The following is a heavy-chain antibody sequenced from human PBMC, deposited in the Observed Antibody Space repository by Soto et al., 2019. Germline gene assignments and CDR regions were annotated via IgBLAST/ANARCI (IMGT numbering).Heavy chain of an antibody. Sequence: QLVESGGGLVQPGGSLRLSCAASGFTFSSYWLHWVRQAPGGGLVWVSRINPAGGRTNYADSVNGRFTISSDNVKNTLYLQMDSLRAEDTAVYYCARVKLGSYDWVDPWGQGTLVTVSS. CDR1: GFTFSSYW. CDR2: INPAGGRT. D-gene: IGHD3-16*01. V-gene: IGHV3-74*01. J-gene: IGHJ5*02. CDR3: ARVKLGSYDWVDP.